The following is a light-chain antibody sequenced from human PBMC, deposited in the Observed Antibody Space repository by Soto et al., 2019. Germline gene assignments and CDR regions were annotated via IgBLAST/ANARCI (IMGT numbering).Light chain of an antibody. J-gene: IGKJ1*01. CDR1: QSVSSSY. Sequence: EIVLTQSPGTLSLSPGERATLSCRASQSVSSSYLAWYQQKPGQAPRLLIYAASSRATGIPDRFSGSGSGTDFTLTISRLEPEDFAVYYCQQSGRTFGQGTKVDIK. CDR2: AAS. V-gene: IGKV3-20*01. CDR3: QQSGRT.